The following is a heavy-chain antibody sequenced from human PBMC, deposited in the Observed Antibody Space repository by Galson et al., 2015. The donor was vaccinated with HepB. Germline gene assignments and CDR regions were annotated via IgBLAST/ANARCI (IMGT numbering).Heavy chain of an antibody. CDR1: GYTFTGYY. V-gene: IGHV1-46*03. CDR3: ARDDTATQIGGYFDD. D-gene: IGHD5-12*01. Sequence: SVKVSCKASGYTFTGYYMHWVRQAPGQGLEWMGIINPSGGSTSYAQKFQGRVTMTRDTSTSTVYMELSSLRSEDTAVYYCARDDTATQIGGYFDDWCQGSLVSVSA. J-gene: IGHJ4*02. CDR2: INPSGGST.